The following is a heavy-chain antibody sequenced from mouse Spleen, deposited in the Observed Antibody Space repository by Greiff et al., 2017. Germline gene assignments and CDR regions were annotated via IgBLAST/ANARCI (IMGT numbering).Heavy chain of an antibody. V-gene: IGHV2-2*01. D-gene: IGHD1-1*01. J-gene: IGHJ4*01. CDR2: IWSGGST. CDR3: ARMNPSHYYGSSYAMDY. CDR1: GFSLTSYG. Sequence: QVQLKQSGPGLVQPSQSLSITCTVSGFSLTSYGVHWVRQSPGKGLEWLGVIWSGGSTDYNAAFISRLSISKDNSKSQVFFKMNSLQADDTAIYYCARMNPSHYYGSSYAMDYWGQGTSVTVSS.